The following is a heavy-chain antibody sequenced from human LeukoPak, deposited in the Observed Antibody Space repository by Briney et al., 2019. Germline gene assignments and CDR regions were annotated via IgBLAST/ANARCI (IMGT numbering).Heavy chain of an antibody. D-gene: IGHD3-3*01. CDR1: GGSFSGYY. CDR2: INHSGST. CDR3: ARRGTGPLLRFLEWSRGFDP. Sequence: SETLSLTCPVYGGSFSGYYWSWIRQPPGKGLEWIGEINHSGSTNYNPSLKSRVTISVDTSKNQFSLKLSSVTAADTAVYYCARRGTGPLLRFLEWSRGFDPWGQGTLVTVSS. J-gene: IGHJ5*02. V-gene: IGHV4-34*01.